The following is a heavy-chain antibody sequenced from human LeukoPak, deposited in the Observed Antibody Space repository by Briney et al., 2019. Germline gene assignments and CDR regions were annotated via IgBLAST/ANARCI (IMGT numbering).Heavy chain of an antibody. D-gene: IGHD1-26*01. CDR2: FDPEDGET. Sequence: ASVKVFCKVSGYTLTELSMQWVRQAPGKGLEWMGGFDPEDGETIYAQKFQGRVTMTEDTSTDAAYMELSSLRSEDTAVYYCATDLYSGSYFFDYWGQGTLVTVSS. J-gene: IGHJ4*02. V-gene: IGHV1-24*01. CDR3: ATDLYSGSYFFDY. CDR1: GYTLTELS.